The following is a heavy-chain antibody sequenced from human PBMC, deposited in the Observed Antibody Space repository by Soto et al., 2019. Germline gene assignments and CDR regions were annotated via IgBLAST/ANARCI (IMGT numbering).Heavy chain of an antibody. D-gene: IGHD2-2*01. V-gene: IGHV1-8*01. J-gene: IGHJ6*03. CDR2: MNPNSGNT. CDR3: ARGVDSYCSSTSCSDAIAYYYYYMDV. CDR1: GYTFTSYD. Sequence: GASVKVSCKASGYTFTSYDINWVRQATGQGLEWMGWMNPNSGNTGYAQKFQGRVTMTRNTSISTAYMELSSLRSEDTAVYYCARGVDSYCSSTSCSDAIAYYYYYMDVWGKGTTVTVSX.